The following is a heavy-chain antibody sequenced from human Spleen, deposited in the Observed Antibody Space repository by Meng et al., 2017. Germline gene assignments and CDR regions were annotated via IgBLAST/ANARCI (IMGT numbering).Heavy chain of an antibody. CDR3: ARFFSTSWSHLDN. CDR2: IYYSGST. J-gene: IGHJ4*02. CDR1: GFTFDDYA. Sequence: LRLSCAASGFTFDDYAMHWVRQAPGKGLEWIGYIYYSGSTNYNPSLKSRVTISLDTSKNQFSLNLSSVTAADTAVYYCARFFSTSWSHLDNWGQGTLVTVSS. D-gene: IGHD6-13*01. V-gene: IGHV4-59*01.